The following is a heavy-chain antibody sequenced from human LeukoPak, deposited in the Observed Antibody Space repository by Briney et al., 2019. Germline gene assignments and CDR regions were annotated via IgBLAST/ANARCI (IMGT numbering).Heavy chain of an antibody. V-gene: IGHV3-7*01. CDR2: INQDGSEK. CDR3: AEYQQLSY. D-gene: IGHD6-13*01. CDR1: GFTFSNYW. Sequence: GGSLRLSCAASGFTFSNYWMTWVRQAPGKGLEWVANINQDGSEKYYVDSVKGRFIISRDNAKNSLYLQMNSLRAEDTAVYYCAEYQQLSYWGQGTLVTVSS. J-gene: IGHJ4*02.